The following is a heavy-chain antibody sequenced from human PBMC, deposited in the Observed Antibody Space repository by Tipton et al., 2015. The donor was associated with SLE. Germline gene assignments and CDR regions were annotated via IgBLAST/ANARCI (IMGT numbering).Heavy chain of an antibody. D-gene: IGHD6-19*01. Sequence: TLSLTCTVSGGSISSGSYYWTWIRQPAGKGLEWIGRIYTNGSTNYNPSLKSRVTISVDTSKTHFSLRLSSMTAADTAIYYCARGSHNSGWYGKWGQGTLVTVSS. J-gene: IGHJ4*02. CDR2: IYTNGST. CDR1: GGSISSGSYY. CDR3: ARGSHNSGWYGK. V-gene: IGHV4-61*02.